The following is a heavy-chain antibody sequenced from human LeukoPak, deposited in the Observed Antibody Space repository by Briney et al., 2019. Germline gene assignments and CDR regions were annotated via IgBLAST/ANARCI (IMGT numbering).Heavy chain of an antibody. D-gene: IGHD3-3*01. CDR3: ARDRGSGYFPGFDS. V-gene: IGHV4-59*01. Sequence: SETLSLTCNVSGGSISVYFWSWIRQPPGKGLEWIGHIYYKGNTNYNSSLQSRVTISIDTSKTQFSLNLSSVTAADTGVYYCARDRGSGYFPGFDSWGQGTLVTVSS. CDR1: GGSISVYF. CDR2: IYYKGNT. J-gene: IGHJ4*02.